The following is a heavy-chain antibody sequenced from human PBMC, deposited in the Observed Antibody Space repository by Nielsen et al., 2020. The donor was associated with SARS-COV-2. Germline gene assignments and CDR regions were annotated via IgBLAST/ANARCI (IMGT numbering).Heavy chain of an antibody. CDR2: MSSSGGTI. D-gene: IGHD3-22*01. CDR1: GFTMSNYG. V-gene: IGHV3-48*03. CDR3: RGWLATFDI. J-gene: IGHJ3*02. Sequence: GESLKISCAASGFTMSNYGMNWVRQAPGKGLEWVSHMSSSGGTIYYADSVKGRFTISRDNAKNSIYLQMNSLRAEDTAVYYCRGWLATFDIWGQGTLVTVSS.